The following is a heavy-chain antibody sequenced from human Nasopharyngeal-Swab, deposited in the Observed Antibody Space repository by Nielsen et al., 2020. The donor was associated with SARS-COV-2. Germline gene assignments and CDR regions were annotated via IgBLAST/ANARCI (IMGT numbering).Heavy chain of an antibody. J-gene: IGHJ6*02. CDR3: ARVRVDYYYGMDV. D-gene: IGHD2-15*01. CDR2: ISSRSGTI. Sequence: ESLKISCAASGFTFSSYPMNWVRQAPGKGLEWVSYISSRSGTIYYADSVKGRFTISRDNAKNSLYLQMNSLRAEDTAVYFCARVRVDYYYGMDVWGQGTTVAVSS. V-gene: IGHV3-48*04. CDR1: GFTFSSYP.